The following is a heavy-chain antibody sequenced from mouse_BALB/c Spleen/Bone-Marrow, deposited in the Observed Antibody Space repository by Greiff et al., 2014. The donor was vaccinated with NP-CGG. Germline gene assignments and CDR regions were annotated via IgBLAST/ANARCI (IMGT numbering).Heavy chain of an antibody. V-gene: IGHV1S81*02. J-gene: IGHJ3*01. CDR3: TRFWDEAY. CDR2: INPRNGGT. D-gene: IGHD4-1*01. CDR1: GYTFTNYY. Sequence: VQLQQPGAELVKPGASVKLSCKASGYTFTNYYMYWVKQRPGQGLEWIGEINPRNGGTNFNEKFKSKATLTVDKFSRTAYMQLSSLTSEDSAVYYCTRFWDEAYWGQGTLVTVSS.